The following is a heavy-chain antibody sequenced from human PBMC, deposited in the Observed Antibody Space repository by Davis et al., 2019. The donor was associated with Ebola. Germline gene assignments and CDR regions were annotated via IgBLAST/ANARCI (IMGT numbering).Heavy chain of an antibody. Sequence: GESLKISCKGSGYTFRGYWINWVRQMPGKGLEWMGIIYPDDSTLTYSPSFQGQVTISADKSISTAYLQWSSLKASDTAMYYCARSPLPVVVAASAYFDYWGQGTLVTVSS. CDR1: GYTFRGYW. V-gene: IGHV5-51*01. D-gene: IGHD2-15*01. CDR3: ARSPLPVVVAASAYFDY. CDR2: IYPDDSTL. J-gene: IGHJ4*02.